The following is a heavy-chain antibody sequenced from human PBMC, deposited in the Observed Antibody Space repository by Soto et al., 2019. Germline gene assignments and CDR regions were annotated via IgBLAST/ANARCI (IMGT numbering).Heavy chain of an antibody. D-gene: IGHD6-13*01. J-gene: IGHJ4*02. CDR2: INPSGGST. CDR1: GHTFTSYY. Sequence: GASVKVSCKASGHTFTSYYMHWVRQAPGQGLEWMGIINPSGGSTSYAQKFQGRVTMTRDTSTSTVYMELSSLRSEDTAVYYCAIYSSSWDYFDYWGQGTLVTVSS. V-gene: IGHV1-46*01. CDR3: AIYSSSWDYFDY.